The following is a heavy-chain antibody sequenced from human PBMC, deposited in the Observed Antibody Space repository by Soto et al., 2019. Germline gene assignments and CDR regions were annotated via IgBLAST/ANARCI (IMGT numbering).Heavy chain of an antibody. D-gene: IGHD3-3*01. CDR2: ISGSGGTT. CDR1: GFTFSSYA. CDR3: ARDLRRFLEWLSPYGMDV. J-gene: IGHJ6*02. V-gene: IGHV3-23*01. Sequence: VGSLRLSCVASGFTFSSYALNWVRQAPVRGLEWVSAISGSGGTTYYADSVKGRFTISRDNSKNTLFLQMNSLRAEDTAVYYCARDLRRFLEWLSPYGMDVWGQGTTVTVYS.